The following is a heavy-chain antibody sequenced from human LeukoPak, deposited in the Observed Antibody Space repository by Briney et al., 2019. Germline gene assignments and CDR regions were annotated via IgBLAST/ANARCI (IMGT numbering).Heavy chain of an antibody. CDR3: ARGPDYYDSSGYYYRFDY. J-gene: IGHJ4*02. V-gene: IGHV1-2*02. Sequence: ASVKVSCKASGYTFTGHYMHWVRQAPGQGLEWMGWINPNSGGTNYAQKFRGRVTMTRDTSISTAYMELSRLRSDDTAVYYCARGPDYYDSSGYYYRFDYWGQGTLVTVSS. D-gene: IGHD3-22*01. CDR1: GYTFTGHY. CDR2: INPNSGGT.